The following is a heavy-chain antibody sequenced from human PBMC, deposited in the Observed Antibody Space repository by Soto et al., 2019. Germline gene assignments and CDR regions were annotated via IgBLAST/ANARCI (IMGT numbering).Heavy chain of an antibody. CDR1: GFSFSDFG. CDR2: ISHDGSNQ. V-gene: IGHV3-30*18. J-gene: IGHJ6*02. Sequence: PGGSLRLSCAPSGFSFSDFGMHWVRQAPGKGLEWVAAISHDGSNQYYGDSVKGRFSISRDHSNNRLYLQMNNLKVEDSAIYYCAKGTRSRAVTATRVNGMDVWGQGTTVTVSS. D-gene: IGHD2-21*02. CDR3: AKGTRSRAVTATRVNGMDV.